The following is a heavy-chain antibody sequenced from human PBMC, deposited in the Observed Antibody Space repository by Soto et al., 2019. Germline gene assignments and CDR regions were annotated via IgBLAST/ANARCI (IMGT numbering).Heavy chain of an antibody. V-gene: IGHV4-31*03. D-gene: IGHD3-10*01. CDR1: GGSISSGGYY. CDR2: IYYSGST. J-gene: IGHJ4*02. Sequence: SETLSLTCTVSGGSISSGGYYLSLIRPHPGKGLEWIGYIYYSGSTYYNPSLKRRVTISVDTSKNQFSLKLSSVTAADTAVYYCARGSGSSPPFDYWGQGTLVTVSS. CDR3: ARGSGSSPPFDY.